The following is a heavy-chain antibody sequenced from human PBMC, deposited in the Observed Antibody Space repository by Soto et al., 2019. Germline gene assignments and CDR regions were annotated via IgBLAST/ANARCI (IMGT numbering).Heavy chain of an antibody. Sequence: SVKVSCKASGGTFSSYAISWVRQAPGQGLEWMGGIIPIFGTANYAQKFQGRVTITADESTSTAYMELSSLRSEDTAVYYCASIVRFLEWLTIDYWGQGTLVTVSS. J-gene: IGHJ4*02. CDR1: GGTFSSYA. CDR3: ASIVRFLEWLTIDY. V-gene: IGHV1-69*13. D-gene: IGHD3-3*01. CDR2: IIPIFGTA.